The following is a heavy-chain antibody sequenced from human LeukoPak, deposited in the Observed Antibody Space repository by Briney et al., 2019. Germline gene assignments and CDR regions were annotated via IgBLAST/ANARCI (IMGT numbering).Heavy chain of an antibody. J-gene: IGHJ6*02. CDR3: ARSFVVVVAATQYYYYYYGMDV. CDR2: IIPIFGTA. V-gene: IGHV1-69*13. CDR1: GGTFSSYA. Sequence: SVTVSCKASGGTFSSYAISWVRQAPGQGLEWMGGIIPIFGTANYAQKFQGRVTITADESTSTAYMELSSLRSEDTAVYYCARSFVVVVAATQYYYYYYGMDVWGQGTTVTVSS. D-gene: IGHD2-15*01.